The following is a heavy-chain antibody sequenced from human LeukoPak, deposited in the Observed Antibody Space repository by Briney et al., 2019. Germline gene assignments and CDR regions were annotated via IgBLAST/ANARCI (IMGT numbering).Heavy chain of an antibody. CDR1: GNYW. D-gene: IGHD2/OR15-2a*01. V-gene: IGHV3-74*01. J-gene: IGHJ4*02. CDR2: INSDGSWT. CDR3: VSFYETY. Sequence: GSLRLSCVASGNYWMHWVRQAPGKGLVWVSHINSDGSWTSYADSVKGRFTISKDNAKNTVYLQMNSLRAEDTAVYYCVSFYETYWGRGTLVTVSS.